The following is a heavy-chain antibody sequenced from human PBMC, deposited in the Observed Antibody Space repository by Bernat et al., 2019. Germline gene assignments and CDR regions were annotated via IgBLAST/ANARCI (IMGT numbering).Heavy chain of an antibody. CDR3: ARADYDFWEGMDV. D-gene: IGHD3-3*01. J-gene: IGHJ6*02. CDR2: ITSSSRII. Sequence: EVQLVESGGGLVQPGGSLRLSCAVSGFTLSRYSMNWVRQAPRKGLEWVSYITSSSRIIYYADSVKGRFTISRDNAKNSLYLQMNGLRAGDTAVYYCARADYDFWEGMDVWGQGTTVTVSS. CDR1: GFTLSRYS. V-gene: IGHV3-48*01.